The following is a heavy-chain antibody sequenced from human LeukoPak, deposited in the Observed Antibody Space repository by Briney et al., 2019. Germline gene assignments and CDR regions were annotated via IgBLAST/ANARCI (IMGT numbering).Heavy chain of an antibody. CDR3: GRRSYCRGDSCFYYYYMDV. Sequence: ASVKVSCKASGGTLSTYAVSWIRQAPVQGLEWMGGILPIFSSTSYAQKFQGRVTITADESTNTTYMELSSLRSDDTAIYYCGRRSYCRGDSCFYYYYMDVWGNGTTVTVSS. CDR1: GGTLSTYA. V-gene: IGHV1-69*13. CDR2: ILPIFSST. D-gene: IGHD2-15*01. J-gene: IGHJ6*03.